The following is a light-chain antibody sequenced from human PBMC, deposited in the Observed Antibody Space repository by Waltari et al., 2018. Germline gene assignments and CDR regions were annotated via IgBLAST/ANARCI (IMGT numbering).Light chain of an antibody. Sequence: QSALTQPAPVSGSPGESITISCTGTSTDIGGYVYVSLYQQHPDKPPKRIISEVNSRPSGVSARFSGSRSGNTASLTISGLQAEDAADYYCSSYTSSDTLVLGTGTKVIVL. CDR1: STDIGGYVY. J-gene: IGLJ1*01. V-gene: IGLV2-14*01. CDR3: SSYTSSDTLV. CDR2: EVN.